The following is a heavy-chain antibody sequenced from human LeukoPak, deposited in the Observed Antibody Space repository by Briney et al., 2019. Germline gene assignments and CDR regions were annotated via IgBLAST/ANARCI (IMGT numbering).Heavy chain of an antibody. J-gene: IGHJ4*02. V-gene: IGHV1-69*06. CDR2: IIPIFGTP. CDR3: SSREGVYGSSGSPISEVDS. D-gene: IGHD6-13*01. Sequence: SVKVSCKASGGTFTNSAVTWVRQAPGQGLEWMGGIIPIFGTPTYPQKFQGRVTVAVDKITNTAYMDLSRLTSDDTAVYYCSSREGVYGSSGSPISEVDSWGQGTLVTVSS. CDR1: GGTFTNSA.